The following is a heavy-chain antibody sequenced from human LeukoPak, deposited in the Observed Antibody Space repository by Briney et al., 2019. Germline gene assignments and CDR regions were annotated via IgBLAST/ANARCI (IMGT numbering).Heavy chain of an antibody. CDR1: GFTFSSYE. D-gene: IGHD5-12*01. CDR2: TTTSGGNI. J-gene: IGHJ4*02. CDR3: ARSDTGYSGYDRTFVSLDY. Sequence: GGSLRLSCAASGFTFSSYEINWVRQAPGKGLEWVSYTTTSGGNIYYTDSVKGRFTVSRDNAKNSLYLQMNSLRAEDTAVYYCARSDTGYSGYDRTFVSLDYWGQGTLVTVSS. V-gene: IGHV3-48*03.